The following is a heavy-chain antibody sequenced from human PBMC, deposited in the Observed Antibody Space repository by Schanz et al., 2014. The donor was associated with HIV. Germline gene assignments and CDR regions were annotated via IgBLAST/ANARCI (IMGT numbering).Heavy chain of an antibody. D-gene: IGHD3-10*01. V-gene: IGHV3-23*01. CDR1: GITFSSYA. CDR2: ISGSGGST. Sequence: EVQLLESGGGLVQPGGSLRLSCAASGITFSSYAMSWVRQAPGKGLEWVSAISGSGGSTYYADSVKGRFTISRDNSKNTLYLQMNSLRAEDTAVYHCAKDSGSGVMFNFDYWGQGTLVTVSS. J-gene: IGHJ4*02. CDR3: AKDSGSGVMFNFDY.